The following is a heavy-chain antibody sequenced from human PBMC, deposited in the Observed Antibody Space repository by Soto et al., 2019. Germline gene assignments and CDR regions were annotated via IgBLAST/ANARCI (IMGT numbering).Heavy chain of an antibody. V-gene: IGHV2-5*02. D-gene: IGHD2-15*01. Sequence: QITLKESGPTLVKPTQTLTLTCTFSGFSLSTSGVGVGWIRQPPGKALECLALIFWDDDKRYSPSLKSRLTISNDTSTXXLXLXXTNMDPVDTATYYFAHRGGYCRGGDCSSGLHWFDPWDQGTLVTVAS. CDR3: AHRGGYCRGGDCSSGLHWFDP. CDR1: GFSLSTSGVG. J-gene: IGHJ5*02. CDR2: IFWDDDK.